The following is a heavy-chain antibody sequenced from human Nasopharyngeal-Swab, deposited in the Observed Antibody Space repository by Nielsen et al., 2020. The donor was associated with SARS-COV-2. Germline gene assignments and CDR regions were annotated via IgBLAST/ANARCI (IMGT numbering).Heavy chain of an antibody. CDR2: INHSGST. D-gene: IGHD2-2*01. CDR3: ARGLSGIVPAPILGLGPYYYYYYMDV. V-gene: IGHV4-34*01. Sequence: WIRQPPGKGPEWIAEINHSGSTNYNPSLKSRVTLSVDTSMNQVSLEVSSVTVADTAVYYCARGLSGIVPAPILGLGPYYYYYYMDVWGKGTTVTVSS. J-gene: IGHJ6*03.